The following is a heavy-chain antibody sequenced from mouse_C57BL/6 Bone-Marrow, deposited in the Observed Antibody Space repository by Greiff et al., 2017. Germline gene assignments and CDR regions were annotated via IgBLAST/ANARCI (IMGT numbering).Heavy chain of an antibody. Sequence: EVHLVESGGGLVQPGGSLKLSCAASGFTFSDYYMYWVRQTPEKRLEWVAYISNGGGSTYYPDTVKGRFTIYRDNAKNTLYLQMSRLKSEDTAMYYCARRGFDYWGQGTTLTVSS. J-gene: IGHJ2*01. CDR3: ARRGFDY. CDR2: ISNGGGST. CDR1: GFTFSDYY. V-gene: IGHV5-12*01.